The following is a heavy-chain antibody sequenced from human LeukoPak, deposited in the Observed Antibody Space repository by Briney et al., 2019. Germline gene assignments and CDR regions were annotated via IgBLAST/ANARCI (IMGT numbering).Heavy chain of an antibody. CDR3: AREGDDEGYCSGGSCYSFDP. J-gene: IGHJ5*02. CDR2: IYYSGST. CDR1: GGSISSGGYY. Sequence: SQTLSLTCTVSGGSISSGGYYWSWIHQHPGKGLEWIGYIYYSGSTYYNPSLKSRVTISVDTSKNQFSLKLSSVTAADTAVYYCAREGDDEGYCSGGSCYSFDPWGQGTLVTVSS. D-gene: IGHD2-15*01. V-gene: IGHV4-31*03.